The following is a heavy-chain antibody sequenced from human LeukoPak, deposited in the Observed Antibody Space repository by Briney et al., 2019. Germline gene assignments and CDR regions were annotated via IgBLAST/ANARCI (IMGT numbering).Heavy chain of an antibody. Sequence: PSETLSLTCTVSGGSISSYYWSWIRQRAGKGLEWIGRIYTSGSTNYNPSLKRRVNISEDTSNNQFSLKLHSVTAADTAVYYSASVAGELLYPAFHILRQGTMATVSS. CDR3: ASVAGELLYPAFHI. D-gene: IGHD3-10*01. CDR2: IYTSGST. V-gene: IGHV4-4*07. CDR1: GGSISSYY. J-gene: IGHJ3*02.